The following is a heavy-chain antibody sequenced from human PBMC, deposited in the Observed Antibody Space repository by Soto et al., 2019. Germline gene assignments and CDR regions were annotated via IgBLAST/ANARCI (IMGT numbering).Heavy chain of an antibody. CDR3: ARDGTKTLRDWFDP. J-gene: IGHJ5*02. Sequence: SETLSLTCTVSGASISGFYWSWIRKSAGKGLEWIGRIYATVTTDYNPSLKSRVMMSVDTSKKQFSLKLRSVTAADTAVYYCARDGTKTLRDWFDPWGQGILVTVSS. V-gene: IGHV4-4*07. CDR1: GASISGFY. CDR2: IYATVTT. D-gene: IGHD1-1*01.